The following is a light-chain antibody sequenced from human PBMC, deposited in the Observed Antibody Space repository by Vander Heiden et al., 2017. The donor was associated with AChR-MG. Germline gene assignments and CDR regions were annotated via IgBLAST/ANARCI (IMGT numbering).Light chain of an antibody. V-gene: IGKV3-15*01. CDR2: DAS. J-gene: IGKJ4*01. CDR3: QQYAHWPLT. CDR1: QTVTNN. Sequence: EIVMTQSPATLSVSPGERVTLSCRTSQTVTNNLAWYQQKPGQAPRLLIYDASTRATGVPARFSGGGSGTEFTLTISSLQSDDFAVYCCQQYAHWPLTFGRGTKVEIK.